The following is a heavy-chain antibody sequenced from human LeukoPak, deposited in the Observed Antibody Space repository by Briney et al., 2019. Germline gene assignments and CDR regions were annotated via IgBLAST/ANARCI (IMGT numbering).Heavy chain of an antibody. J-gene: IGHJ4*02. V-gene: IGHV1-24*01. CDR1: GYTLTELS. Sequence: ASVKVSCKVSGYTLTELSMHWVRQAPGKGLEWMGGFDPEDGETIYAQKFQGRVTMTEDTSTDTAYMELSSLRSEDTAVHYCATWVIAGRWSFDYWGQGTLVTVSS. D-gene: IGHD6-13*01. CDR3: ATWVIAGRWSFDY. CDR2: FDPEDGET.